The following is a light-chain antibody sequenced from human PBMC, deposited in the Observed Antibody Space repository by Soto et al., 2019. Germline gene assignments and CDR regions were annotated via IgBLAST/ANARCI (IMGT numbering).Light chain of an antibody. CDR2: AAS. CDR3: QQYYSYPWT. J-gene: IGKJ1*01. CDR1: QGMSSY. Sequence: AIRMTQSPSTFSASTGERVTITCRASQGMSSYLAWYQQKPGKAPKLLIYAASTLQSGVPSRFSGSGSGTDFTLSISGLQSEDFATYYCQQYYSYPWTFGQGTKVEIK. V-gene: IGKV1-8*01.